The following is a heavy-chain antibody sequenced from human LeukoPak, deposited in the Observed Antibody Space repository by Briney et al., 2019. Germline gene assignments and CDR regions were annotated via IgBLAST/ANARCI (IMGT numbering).Heavy chain of an antibody. CDR2: ISSTSTYI. D-gene: IGHD5-24*01. CDR3: ARVQRGEMATFDY. J-gene: IGHJ4*02. V-gene: IGHV3-21*01. CDR1: GFTFSSYS. Sequence: GGSLRLSCAGSGFTFSSYSMNWVRHAPGKGLEWVSSISSTSTYIHYADSLKGRFTISRDNARNSLYLQINSLRVEDTAVYYCARVQRGEMATFDYWGQGTLVTVSS.